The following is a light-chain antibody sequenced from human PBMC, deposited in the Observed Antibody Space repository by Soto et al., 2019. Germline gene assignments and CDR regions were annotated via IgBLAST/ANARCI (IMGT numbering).Light chain of an antibody. J-gene: IGKJ4*01. CDR2: DAS. V-gene: IGKV3-11*01. Sequence: EIVLIQSPATLSLSPGERATLSCSASRSVGIYLAWYQHKPGQAPRLLISDASNRATGIPARFSGSGSETDFTLTISSLEPEDSAVYYCQQRSNWPSLTFGGGTKVDIK. CDR1: RSVGIY. CDR3: QQRSNWPSLT.